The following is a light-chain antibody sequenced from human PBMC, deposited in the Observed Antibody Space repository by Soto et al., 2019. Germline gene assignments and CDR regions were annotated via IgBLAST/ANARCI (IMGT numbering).Light chain of an antibody. CDR3: QSYDSSLSHYG. V-gene: IGLV1-40*01. Sequence: QSLLTQPPSVSGAPGQRVTISCTGSSSNTGAGYDVHWYQQLPGTAPKLLIYGNSNRPSGVPDRFSGSKSGTSASLAITGRQAEDEADYYCQSYDSSLSHYGCGKGTKV. J-gene: IGLJ1*01. CDR2: GNS. CDR1: SSNTGAGYD.